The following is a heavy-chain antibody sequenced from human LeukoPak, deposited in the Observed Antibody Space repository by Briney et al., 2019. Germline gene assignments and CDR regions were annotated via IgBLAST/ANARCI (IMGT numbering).Heavy chain of an antibody. CDR1: GFTVSSNY. D-gene: IGHD5-18*01. V-gene: IGHV3-66*01. CDR3: ARGGRNSYGFDY. Sequence: GSLRLSCAASGFTVSSNYMSWVRQAPGKGLEWVSVIYSGGSTYYADSVKGRFTISRDNSKNTLYLQVNSLRAEDTAVYYCARGGRNSYGFDYWGQGTLVTVSS. CDR2: IYSGGST. J-gene: IGHJ4*02.